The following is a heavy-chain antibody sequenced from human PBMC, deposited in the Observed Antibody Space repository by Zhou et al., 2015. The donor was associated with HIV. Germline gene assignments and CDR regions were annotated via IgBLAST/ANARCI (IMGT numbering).Heavy chain of an antibody. V-gene: IGHV1-69*06. CDR1: GGTFSSYA. Sequence: QVQLVQSGAEVKKPGSSVKVSCKASGGTFSSYAISWVRQAPGQGLEWMGGIIPIFGTANYAQKFQGRVTITADKSTSTAYMELSSLRSEDTAVYYCARDVFSCGGDCYFNDAFDIWGQGDNGHRLF. D-gene: IGHD2-21*02. CDR3: ARDVFSCGGDCYFNDAFDI. J-gene: IGHJ3*02. CDR2: IIPIFGTA.